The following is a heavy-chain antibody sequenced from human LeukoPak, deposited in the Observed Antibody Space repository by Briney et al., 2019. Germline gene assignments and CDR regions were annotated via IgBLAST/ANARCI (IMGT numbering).Heavy chain of an antibody. D-gene: IGHD3-22*01. Sequence: PGRSLRLSCAASGFTFSSYAMHWVRQAPGKGLEWVAVISYDGSNKYYADSVKGRSTISRDNSKNTLYLQMNSLRAEDTAVYYCAREVRSSGFSYPGMDVWGQGTTVTVSS. CDR3: AREVRSSGFSYPGMDV. J-gene: IGHJ6*02. CDR2: ISYDGSNK. V-gene: IGHV3-30*04. CDR1: GFTFSSYA.